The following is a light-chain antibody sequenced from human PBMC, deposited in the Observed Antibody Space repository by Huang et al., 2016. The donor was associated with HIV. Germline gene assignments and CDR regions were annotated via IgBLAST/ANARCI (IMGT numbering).Light chain of an antibody. V-gene: IGKV3-11*01. Sequence: EIVLTQSPATLALSPGERATLSCRASQGVGSYLAWYQQKPGQAPRLLIYDASNRATGIPARFSGSGSGTDFTLTISNLEPEDFAVYYCQQRSNWPPLTFGGGTKVEIK. CDR3: QQRSNWPPLT. J-gene: IGKJ4*01. CDR1: QGVGSY. CDR2: DAS.